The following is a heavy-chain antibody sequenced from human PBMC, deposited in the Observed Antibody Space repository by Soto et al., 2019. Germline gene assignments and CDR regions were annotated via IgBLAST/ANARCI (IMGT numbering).Heavy chain of an antibody. CDR2: MNQGGSEI. V-gene: IGHV3-7*01. CDR1: GFSFVSYW. Sequence: WGSLRLSCGASGFSFVSYWIIFFRQAPGKGLEWVANMNQGGSEINYVDSVRGRFTISRDNAKNLLYLQMNSLRVEDTAVYHCARDRGYSTFDIWGQGTMVTVSS. D-gene: IGHD2-2*01. J-gene: IGHJ3*02. CDR3: ARDRGYSTFDI.